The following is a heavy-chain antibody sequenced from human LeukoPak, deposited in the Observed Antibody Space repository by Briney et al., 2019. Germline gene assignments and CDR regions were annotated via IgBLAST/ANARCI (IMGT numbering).Heavy chain of an antibody. CDR2: INWNGGST. V-gene: IGHV3-20*04. Sequence: GGSLRLSCAASGFTFDDYGMSWVRQAPGKGLEWVSGINWNGGSTGYADSVKGRFTISRDNSKNTLYLQMNSLRAEDTAVYYCAKDSKITMIVVVIQPLDYWGQGTLVTVSS. J-gene: IGHJ4*02. CDR3: AKDSKITMIVVVIQPLDY. D-gene: IGHD3-22*01. CDR1: GFTFDDYG.